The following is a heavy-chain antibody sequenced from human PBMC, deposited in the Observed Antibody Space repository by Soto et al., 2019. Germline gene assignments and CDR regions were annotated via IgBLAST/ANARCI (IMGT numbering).Heavy chain of an antibody. V-gene: IGHV4-39*01. CDR3: ASGGEGSIAVAG. CDR2: IYYTGRT. J-gene: IGHJ4*02. CDR1: GGSISGSSYY. Sequence: QLQLQESAPGLVKPSETLSLTCTVSGGSISGSSYYWGWIRQPPGKGLEWIGAIYYTGRTYYKPSLKSRVTISVDTSKNQFSLKLNSVSAADTAVYYCASGGEGSIAVAGWGQGTLVTVSS. D-gene: IGHD6-19*01.